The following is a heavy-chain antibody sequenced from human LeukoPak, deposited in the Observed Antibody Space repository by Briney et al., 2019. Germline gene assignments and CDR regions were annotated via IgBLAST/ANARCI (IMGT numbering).Heavy chain of an antibody. Sequence: SETLSLTCTVSGASINRRSYYWSWIRQPPGKGLEWIGYIYYSGSTNYNPSLKSRVTISVDTSKNQFSLKLSSVTAADTAVYYCARATLWFGELLSGDYYYYYMDVWGKGTTVTVSS. V-gene: IGHV4-61*01. CDR2: IYYSGST. D-gene: IGHD3-10*01. J-gene: IGHJ6*03. CDR3: ARATLWFGELLSGDYYYYYMDV. CDR1: GASINRRSYY.